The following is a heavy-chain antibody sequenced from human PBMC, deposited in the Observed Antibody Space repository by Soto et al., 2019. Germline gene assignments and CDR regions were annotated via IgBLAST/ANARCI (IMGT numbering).Heavy chain of an antibody. CDR1: GGSITSVNHY. V-gene: IGHV4-31*02. Sequence: QVQLEQSGPGLVKPSQTLSLTCDISGGSITSVNHYWSWIRQSPGEGLEWIGYIFDRGTTHYNPSLTGRVTITGDSSQTQFSLTSHSVTVADTAVYYCAREVAGTGAFDYWGRGTPVTVSS. CDR3: AREVAGTGAFDY. D-gene: IGHD2-8*02. J-gene: IGHJ4*02. CDR2: IFDRGTT.